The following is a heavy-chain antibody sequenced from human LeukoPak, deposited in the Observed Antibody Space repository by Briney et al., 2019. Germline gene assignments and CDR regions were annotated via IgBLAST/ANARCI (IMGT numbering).Heavy chain of an antibody. D-gene: IGHD3-10*01. CDR2: ISSTSSYI. CDR3: ARDSLLWFGESPVPDY. J-gene: IGHJ4*02. Sequence: GGSLRLSCAASGFTFSRYSMNWVRQAPGKGLEWVSSISSTSSYIYYADSLKGRFTISRDNAKNSLYLQMNSLRAEDTAVYYCARDSLLWFGESPVPDYWGQGTLVTVSS. V-gene: IGHV3-21*01. CDR1: GFTFSRYS.